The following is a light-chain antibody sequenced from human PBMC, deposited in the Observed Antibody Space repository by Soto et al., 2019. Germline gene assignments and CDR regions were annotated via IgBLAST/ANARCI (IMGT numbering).Light chain of an antibody. CDR2: EAT. CDR1: SSDVGSYNL. Sequence: QSALTQPASVSGSPGQSITISCTGSSSDVGSYNLVSWYQQYPGKAPKLMIYEATQRPSGVSDRFSGSKSGNTASLTISGLQTEDEADYFCCSYAGRSNWVFGGGTKLTVL. CDR3: CSYAGRSNWV. J-gene: IGLJ3*02. V-gene: IGLV2-23*01.